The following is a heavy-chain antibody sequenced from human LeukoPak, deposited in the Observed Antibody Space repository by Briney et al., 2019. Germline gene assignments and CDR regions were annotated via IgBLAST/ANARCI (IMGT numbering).Heavy chain of an antibody. CDR1: GFTFSSYA. D-gene: IGHD2-15*01. CDR2: ISGSGGST. Sequence: GGSLRRSCAASGFTFSSYAMSWVRQAPGKGLEWVSAISGSGGSTYCADSVKGRFTISRDNSKNTLYLQMNSLRAEDTAVYYCAKEERITYHFDYWGQGTLVTVSS. V-gene: IGHV3-23*01. CDR3: AKEERITYHFDY. J-gene: IGHJ4*02.